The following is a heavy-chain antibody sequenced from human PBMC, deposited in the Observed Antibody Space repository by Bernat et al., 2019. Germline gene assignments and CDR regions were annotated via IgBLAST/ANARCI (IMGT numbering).Heavy chain of an antibody. V-gene: IGHV4-34*01. CDR3: VRGGDGDYGWYFDL. CDR1: GVSFSPHY. D-gene: IGHD4-17*01. J-gene: IGHJ2*01. CDR2: INHSGST. Sequence: QVQLLQWGAGLLKPSETLSLTCTVYGVSFSPHYWNWIRQPPGKGLEWIGKINHSGSTNYNPSLKSRVTISIDASKRQFSLNLNSVAAADTAVYYCVRGGDGDYGWYFDLWGRGTLVTVSS.